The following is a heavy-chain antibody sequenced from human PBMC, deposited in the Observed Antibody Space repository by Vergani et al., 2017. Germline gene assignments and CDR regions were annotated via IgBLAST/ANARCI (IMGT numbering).Heavy chain of an antibody. J-gene: IGHJ6*02. V-gene: IGHV1-8*03. D-gene: IGHD5-18*01. Sequence: QVQLVQSGAEVKKPGASVKVSCKASGYTFTSYDINWVRQATGQGLEWMGWMNPNSGNTGYAQKFQGRVTITRNTSISTAYMELSSLRSEDTAVYYCARGQRWIQRWLRPYYGMDVWGQGTTVTVSS. CDR1: GYTFTSYD. CDR3: ARGQRWIQRWLRPYYGMDV. CDR2: MNPNSGNT.